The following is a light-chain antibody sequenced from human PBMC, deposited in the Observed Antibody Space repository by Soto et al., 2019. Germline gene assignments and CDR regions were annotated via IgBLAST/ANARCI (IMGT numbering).Light chain of an antibody. CDR1: QGISNY. J-gene: IGKJ4*01. CDR2: AAS. CDR3: QKCDSAPLT. V-gene: IGKV1-27*01. Sequence: DIQLTQSPSSLSACVGDRVTVTCRASQGISNYLAWYQQKPGKVPELLIFAASTLHSGVPSRFSGSGSGTHFTLTISSLQPEDVATYYCQKCDSAPLTFGGGTKVDIK.